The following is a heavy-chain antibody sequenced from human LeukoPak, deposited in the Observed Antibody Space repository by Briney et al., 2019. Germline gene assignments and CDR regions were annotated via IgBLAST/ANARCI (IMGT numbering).Heavy chain of an antibody. CDR1: GFTFSSNY. CDR2: IYSGGST. V-gene: IGHV3-66*01. J-gene: IGHJ4*02. CDR3: ARVDYGDYGFDY. D-gene: IGHD4-17*01. Sequence: GSLRLSCAASGFTFSSNYMSWVRQAPGKGLEWVSVIYSGGSTYYADSVKGRFTISRDNSKNTLYLQMNSLRAEDTAVYYCARVDYGDYGFDYWGQGTLVTVSS.